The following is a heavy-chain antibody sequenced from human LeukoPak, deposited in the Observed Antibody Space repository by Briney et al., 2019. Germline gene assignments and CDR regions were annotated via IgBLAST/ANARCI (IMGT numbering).Heavy chain of an antibody. CDR3: ARDNSVEDTAWWFDP. CDR1: GYTFTSYY. CDR2: INPSGGST. D-gene: IGHD4-23*01. J-gene: IGHJ5*02. V-gene: IGHV1-46*01. Sequence: ASVTVSCKASGYTFTSYYMHWVRQAPGQGLEWMRIINPSGGSTSYAQKFQGRVTMTRDMSTSTDYMELSSLRSEDTAVYYCARDNSVEDTAWWFDPWGQGTLVTVSS.